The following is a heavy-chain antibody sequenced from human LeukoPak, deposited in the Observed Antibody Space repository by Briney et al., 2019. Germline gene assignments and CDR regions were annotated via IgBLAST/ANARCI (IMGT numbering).Heavy chain of an antibody. J-gene: IGHJ4*02. CDR2: IKSKTDGGTT. CDR3: CALLWFGEVDY. CDR1: GFTFSNAW. Sequence: GGSLRLSCAASGFTFSNAWMSWVRQAPGKGLEWVGRIKSKTDGGTTDYAAPVKGRFTISRDDSKNTLYLQMNSLKTEDTAVYYCCALLWFGEVDYWGQGTLVTVSS. V-gene: IGHV3-15*01. D-gene: IGHD3-10*01.